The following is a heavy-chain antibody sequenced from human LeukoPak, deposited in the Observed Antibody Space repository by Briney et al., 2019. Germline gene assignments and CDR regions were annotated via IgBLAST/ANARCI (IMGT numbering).Heavy chain of an antibody. CDR2: IYYSGST. Sequence: SETLSLTCTVSGGSISSSSYYWGWIRQPPGKGLEWIGSIYYSGSTYYNPSLRSRVTISVDTSKNQFSLKLSSVTAADTAVYYCARDQWELHRTFDYWGQGTLVTVSS. J-gene: IGHJ4*02. D-gene: IGHD1-26*01. CDR1: GGSISSSSYY. CDR3: ARDQWELHRTFDY. V-gene: IGHV4-39*07.